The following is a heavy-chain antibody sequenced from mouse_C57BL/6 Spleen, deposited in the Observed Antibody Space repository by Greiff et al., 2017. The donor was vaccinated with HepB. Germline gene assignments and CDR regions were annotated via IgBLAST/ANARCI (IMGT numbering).Heavy chain of an antibody. CDR1: GYTFTSYW. CDR3: ASPLTTVVATGYFDV. V-gene: IGHV1-50*01. CDR2: IDPSDSYT. Sequence: QVQLQQSGAELVKPGASVKLSCKASGYTFTSYWMQWVKQRPGQGLEWIGEIDPSDSYTNYNQKFKGKATLTVDTSSSTAYLQLSSLTSEDSAVYYCASPLTTVVATGYFDVWGTGTTVTVSS. J-gene: IGHJ1*03. D-gene: IGHD1-1*01.